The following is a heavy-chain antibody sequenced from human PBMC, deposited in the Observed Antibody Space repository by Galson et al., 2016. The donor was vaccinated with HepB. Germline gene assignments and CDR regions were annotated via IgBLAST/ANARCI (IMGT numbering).Heavy chain of an antibody. CDR2: IKPHSGGT. Sequence: SVKVSCKASGYTFTGYFIHWVRQAPGEGLEWMGLIKPHSGGTKFAQKFQGRVTMTRDTSTSTVYMELTSLRSDDTAVYFCSRELDRHKVTTYYYYGMDVWGQGTTVTVSS. J-gene: IGHJ6*02. V-gene: IGHV1-2*02. D-gene: IGHD4-17*01. CDR1: GYTFTGYF. CDR3: SRELDRHKVTTYYYYGMDV.